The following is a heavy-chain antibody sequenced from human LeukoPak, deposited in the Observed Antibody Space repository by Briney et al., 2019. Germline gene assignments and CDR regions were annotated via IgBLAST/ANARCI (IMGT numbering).Heavy chain of an antibody. CDR3: ARDQITIHHDAFDI. D-gene: IGHD3-3*01. J-gene: IGHJ3*02. Sequence: ASVKVSFKASGYTFTIYYMHWVRQAPGQGLEWMGIINPSGGSTSYAQKFQGRVNMTRDTSTSTVYMELSSLRSEDTAVYYCARDQITIHHDAFDIWGQGTMVTVSS. V-gene: IGHV1-46*01. CDR1: GYTFTIYY. CDR2: INPSGGST.